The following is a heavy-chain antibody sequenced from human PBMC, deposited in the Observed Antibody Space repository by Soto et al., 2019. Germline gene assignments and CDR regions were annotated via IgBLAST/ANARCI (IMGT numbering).Heavy chain of an antibody. Sequence: SQTLSLTCAISWDSVSSNSAAWNWIRQSPSRGLEWLGRTYYRAKWYNDYAVSVKSRITINPDTSKNQFSLQLNSVTPDDTAVYYCARGDKMGSWYFDLCGRGTLVTFCS. CDR3: ARGDKMGSWYFDL. CDR2: TYYRAKWYN. D-gene: IGHD2-8*01. J-gene: IGHJ2*01. V-gene: IGHV6-1*01. CDR1: WDSVSSNSAA.